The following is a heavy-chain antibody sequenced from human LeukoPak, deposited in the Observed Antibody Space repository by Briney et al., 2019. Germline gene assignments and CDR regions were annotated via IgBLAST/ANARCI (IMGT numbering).Heavy chain of an antibody. Sequence: WASVKVSCKASGGTFSSYAISWVRQAPGQGLEWMGGIIPIFGTANYAQKFQGRVTMTRDTSTSTVYMELSSLRSEDTAVYYCARDFSSSWYSYWGQGTLVTVSS. J-gene: IGHJ4*02. D-gene: IGHD6-13*01. CDR2: IIPIFGTA. CDR1: GGTFSSYA. CDR3: ARDFSSSWYSY. V-gene: IGHV1-69*05.